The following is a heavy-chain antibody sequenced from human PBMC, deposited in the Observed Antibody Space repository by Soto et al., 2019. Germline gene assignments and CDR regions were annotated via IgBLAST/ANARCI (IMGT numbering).Heavy chain of an antibody. D-gene: IGHD6-13*01. CDR1: GGSFSGYY. V-gene: IGHV4-34*01. Sequence: QVQLQQWGAGLLKPSETLSLTCGVYGGSFSGYYWSWIRQPPGKGLEWIGEINHSGSTNYNNPSPKIRVTISVDTTKNQFSLKLSSVTAADTAVYYCARQFKGIAMRDYWGQGTLVTVSS. CDR2: INHSGST. J-gene: IGHJ4*02. CDR3: ARQFKGIAMRDY.